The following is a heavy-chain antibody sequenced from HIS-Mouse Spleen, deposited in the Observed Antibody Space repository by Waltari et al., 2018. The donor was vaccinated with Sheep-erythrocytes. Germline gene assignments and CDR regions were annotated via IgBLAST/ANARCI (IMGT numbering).Heavy chain of an antibody. CDR1: GGSISSYY. V-gene: IGHV4-59*01. CDR2: IYYSGST. Sequence: QVQLQESGPGLVKPSETLSLTCTVSGGSISSYYWSWIRQPPGKGLEWIGDIYYSGSTNYNPSLQSRVTISVDTSKNQFSLKLSSVTAADTAVYYCARDPAPHYFDYWGQGTLVTVSS. CDR3: ARDPAPHYFDY. J-gene: IGHJ4*02.